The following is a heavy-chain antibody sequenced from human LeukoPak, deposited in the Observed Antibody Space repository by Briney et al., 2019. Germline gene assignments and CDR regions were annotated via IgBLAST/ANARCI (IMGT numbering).Heavy chain of an antibody. Sequence: GGSLRLSCAASGFTFSSYSMNWVRQAPGKGREWVSSISSSSSYIYYADSVKGRFTISRDNAKNSLYLQMNSLRAEDTAVYYCARDLFGELVPDYWGQGTLVTVSS. V-gene: IGHV3-21*01. D-gene: IGHD3-10*01. J-gene: IGHJ4*02. CDR1: GFTFSSYS. CDR2: ISSSSSYI. CDR3: ARDLFGELVPDY.